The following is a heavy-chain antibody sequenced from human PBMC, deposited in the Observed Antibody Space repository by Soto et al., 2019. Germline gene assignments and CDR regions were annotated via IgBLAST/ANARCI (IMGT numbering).Heavy chain of an antibody. J-gene: IGHJ4*02. D-gene: IGHD1-26*01. CDR3: ARSDSVIYRD. V-gene: IGHV1-18*01. CDR2: ISTYKKDT. Sequence: QVQLVQSGAEVKKPGASVKVSCKASGYTFTNYGITWVRQAPGQGLEWMGWISTYKKDTDYAQKLQGRVTMTTDTQMSTLDTELRRLGSDATAVYYCARSDSVIYRDWGQGTLVIVSS. CDR1: GYTFTNYG.